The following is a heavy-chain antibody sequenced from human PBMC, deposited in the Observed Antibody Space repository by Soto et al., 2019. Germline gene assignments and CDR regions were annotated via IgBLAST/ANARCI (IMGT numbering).Heavy chain of an antibody. CDR1: GFSFSDYD. D-gene: IGHD2-15*01. CDR2: IGAPREP. J-gene: IGHJ6*02. Sequence: AGSLTLSCAASGFSFSDYDMHWVRRAPGNGLEWVSTIGAPREPYYSGYVKHRFTISRENARISMLLQMISVTVWDTAVYYCVRAYTGRLPRRSYYYYALDVWAQGIMVTVSS. CDR3: VRAYTGRLPRRSYYYYALDV. V-gene: IGHV3-13*05.